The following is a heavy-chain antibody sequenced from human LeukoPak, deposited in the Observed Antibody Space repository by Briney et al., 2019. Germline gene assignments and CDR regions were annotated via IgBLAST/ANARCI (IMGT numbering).Heavy chain of an antibody. CDR2: INAGNGNT. J-gene: IGHJ5*02. V-gene: IGHV1-3*01. CDR1: GYTFTSYA. Sequence: ASVKVSCKASGYTFTSYAMHWVRQAPGQRLEWMGRINAGNGNTKYSQKFQGRVTITRDTSASTAYMELSSLRSEDTAVYYCARPSYYYGSGSYLYWFDPWGQGTLVTVSS. D-gene: IGHD3-10*01. CDR3: ARPSYYYGSGSYLYWFDP.